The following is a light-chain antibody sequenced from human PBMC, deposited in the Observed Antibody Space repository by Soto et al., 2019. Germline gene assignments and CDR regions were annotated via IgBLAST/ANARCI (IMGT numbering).Light chain of an antibody. J-gene: IGKJ5*01. V-gene: IGKV2-28*01. CDR1: QSLLHSNGYTY. CDR2: LVS. Sequence: IVLTQSPLSLPVSPGEPASISCRSSQSLLHSNGYTYLDWYLQKPGQSPQLLIYLVSDRASGVPDRFSGSGSGTDFTLRISRVEAEDVGVYYCMQALQTPITFGQGTRLEIK. CDR3: MQALQTPIT.